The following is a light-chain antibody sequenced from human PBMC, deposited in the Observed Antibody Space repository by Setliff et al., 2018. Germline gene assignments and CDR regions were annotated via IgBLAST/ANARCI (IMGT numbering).Light chain of an antibody. Sequence: DIVITQSPATLSVSPGERATLSCRASQSVSSSLAWYQQKPGQAPRLLIYGVSTRATGIPARFSGSGSGTEFTLTISSLQSEDFAVYYCQQYNNWITFGQGTRLEIK. CDR3: QQYNNWIT. CDR2: GVS. CDR1: QSVSSS. V-gene: IGKV3-15*01. J-gene: IGKJ5*01.